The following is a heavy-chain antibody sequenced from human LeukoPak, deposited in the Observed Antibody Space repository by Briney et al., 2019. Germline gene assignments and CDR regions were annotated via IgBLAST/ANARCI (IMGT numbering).Heavy chain of an antibody. J-gene: IGHJ4*02. Sequence: PGGSLRLSCAASGFTFSNYAMSWVRQAPGKGLEWVSSFSGSGHSTYYADSVKGRFTISRDNSKNTLYLQMNSLRAEDTAVYYCAKDLRSSADSKMGAADYWGQGTLVTVSS. CDR1: GFTFSNYA. V-gene: IGHV3-23*01. CDR3: AKDLRSSADSKMGAADY. D-gene: IGHD1-26*01. CDR2: FSGSGHST.